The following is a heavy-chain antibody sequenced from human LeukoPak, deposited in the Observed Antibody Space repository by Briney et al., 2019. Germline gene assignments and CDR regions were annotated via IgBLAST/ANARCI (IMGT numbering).Heavy chain of an antibody. CDR2: INPNSGGT. D-gene: IGHD3-10*01. Sequence: ASVKVSCRASGYTFTGYYMHWVRQAPGQGLEWMGWINPNSGGTNYAQKFQGRVTMTRDTSISTAYMELSRLRSDDTAVYYCARDPRLYYYGSGSHGNWFDPWGQGTLVTVSS. CDR1: GYTFTGYY. V-gene: IGHV1-2*02. CDR3: ARDPRLYYYGSGSHGNWFDP. J-gene: IGHJ5*02.